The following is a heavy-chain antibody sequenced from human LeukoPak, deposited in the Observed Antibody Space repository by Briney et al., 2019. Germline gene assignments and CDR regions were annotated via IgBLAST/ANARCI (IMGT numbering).Heavy chain of an antibody. V-gene: IGHV3-7*01. J-gene: IGHJ4*02. CDR2: IKQDGSEK. CDR3: ARDGQIAARPFDY. CDR1: GFTFSSYW. D-gene: IGHD6-6*01. Sequence: GGSLRLSCAASGFTFSSYWMSWVRQAPGKGLEWVANIKQDGSEKYYVDSVKGRFTISRYNAKNSLYLQMNSLRAEDTAVYYCARDGQIAARPFDYWGQGTLVTVSS.